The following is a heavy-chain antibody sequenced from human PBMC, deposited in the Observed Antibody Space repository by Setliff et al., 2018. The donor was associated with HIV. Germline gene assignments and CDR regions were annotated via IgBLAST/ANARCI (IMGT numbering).Heavy chain of an antibody. J-gene: IGHJ4*02. D-gene: IGHD2-21*02. V-gene: IGHV4-59*08. CDR1: GGSISNYY. CDR2: GYYSGIT. Sequence: KPSETLSLTCTVSGGSISNYYWSWIRQPPGKGLEWIGCGYYSGITHYDPSLKSRASISVDASKNQFSLRLNSVTVADTAVYFCARSSRGSLRDLDYWGPGTLVTVSS. CDR3: ARSSRGSLRDLDY.